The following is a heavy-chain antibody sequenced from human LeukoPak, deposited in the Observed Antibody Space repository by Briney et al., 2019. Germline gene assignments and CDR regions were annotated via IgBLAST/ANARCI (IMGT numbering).Heavy chain of an antibody. D-gene: IGHD3-22*01. CDR2: INHSGST. CDR1: GGSFSGYY. V-gene: IGHV4-34*01. CDR3: ARYDSSGYYYEY. J-gene: IGHJ4*02. Sequence: SETLSLTCAVYGGSFSGYYWSWIRQPPGKGLEWIGEINHSGSTNYNPSLKSRVTISVDTSKNQFSLKLSSVTAADTAVYYCARYDSSGYYYEYWGQGTLVTVSS.